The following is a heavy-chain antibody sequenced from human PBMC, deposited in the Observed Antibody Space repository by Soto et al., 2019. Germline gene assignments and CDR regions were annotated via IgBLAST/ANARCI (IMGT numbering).Heavy chain of an antibody. Sequence: QLLESGGGLVQPGGSLRVHCVASGFTFGDYAMSWVRQAPGKGLEWVSSIGGGGTDTYYAASEKGRFTISRDNSKSTLYLQMNNLRVEDTAVYYCAKDAVPYNGEWDWFDTWGQGTLVTVSS. CDR3: AKDAVPYNGEWDWFDT. CDR1: GFTFGDYA. CDR2: IGGGGTDT. V-gene: IGHV3-23*01. D-gene: IGHD3-10*01. J-gene: IGHJ5*02.